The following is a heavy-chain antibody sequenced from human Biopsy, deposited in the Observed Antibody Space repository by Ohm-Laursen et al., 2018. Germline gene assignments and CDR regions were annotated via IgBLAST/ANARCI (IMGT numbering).Heavy chain of an antibody. V-gene: IGHV3-43D*04. Sequence: GSLRLSCAASGFSVADYAMHWVRQVSGKGLEWVSFIGLDGAYTYYGGSVRGRFTISRDNDKNALYLQMNSLRLEDSGFYYCAKGSEQLQDAGGVDAWGQGTLVTVSS. CDR3: AKGSEQLQDAGGVDA. CDR1: GFSVADYA. J-gene: IGHJ5*02. CDR2: IGLDGAYT. D-gene: IGHD1/OR15-1a*01.